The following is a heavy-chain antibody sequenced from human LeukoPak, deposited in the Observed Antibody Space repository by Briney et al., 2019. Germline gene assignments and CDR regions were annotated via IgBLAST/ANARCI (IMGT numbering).Heavy chain of an antibody. Sequence: PGGSLRLSCAASGFTFSSYAMSWVRQAPGKGLVWVSRINTDGSSTIYADSVTGRFTISRDNAKNTLYLQMNSLRAEDTAVYYCARGYAGIDYWGQGTLVTLSS. J-gene: IGHJ4*02. V-gene: IGHV3-74*01. CDR3: ARGYAGIDY. D-gene: IGHD5-12*01. CDR2: INTDGSST. CDR1: GFTFSSYA.